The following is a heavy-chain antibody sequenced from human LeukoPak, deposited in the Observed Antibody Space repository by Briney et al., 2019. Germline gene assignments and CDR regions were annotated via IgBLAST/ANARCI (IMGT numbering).Heavy chain of an antibody. Sequence: PSETLSLTCSVSGGSISTYYWSWIRQSPGKGLEWIGYIYHNGDTNYNPSFKSRVTMSVDTSKNQFSLRLMSVTAADTAIYYCARHSYTPFDYWGQGSLVTVSS. CDR1: GGSISTYY. J-gene: IGHJ4*02. D-gene: IGHD2-2*02. V-gene: IGHV4-59*08. CDR2: IYHNGDT. CDR3: ARHSYTPFDY.